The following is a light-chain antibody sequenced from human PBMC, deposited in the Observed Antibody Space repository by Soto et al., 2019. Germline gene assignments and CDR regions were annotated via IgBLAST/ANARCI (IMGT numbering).Light chain of an antibody. V-gene: IGKV3-15*01. CDR1: QSVSSN. J-gene: IGKJ2*01. CDR2: AAS. CDR3: QQYNNWPPTFT. Sequence: EIVMTQSPATLSVSPGETVTLSCRASQSVSSNLAWYQQKPGQAPRLLIYAASTRATGIPARFSGSGPGTEFTLAISSLQSEDFAIYYCQQYNNWPPTFTFGQGTKLEIK.